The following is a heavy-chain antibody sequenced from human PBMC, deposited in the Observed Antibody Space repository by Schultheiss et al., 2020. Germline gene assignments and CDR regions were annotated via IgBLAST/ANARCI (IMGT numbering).Heavy chain of an antibody. D-gene: IGHD2-2*01. J-gene: IGHJ6*03. Sequence: SQTLSLTCTVSGGSISSYYWSWIRQPPGKGLEWIGSIYYSGSTYYNPSLKSRVTISVDTSKNQFSLKLSSVTAADTAVYYCARGQGSTSRYFGGYYYYYYMDVWGKGTTVTVSS. CDR3: ARGQGSTSRYFGGYYYYYYMDV. CDR2: IYYSGST. V-gene: IGHV4-39*01. CDR1: GGSISSYY.